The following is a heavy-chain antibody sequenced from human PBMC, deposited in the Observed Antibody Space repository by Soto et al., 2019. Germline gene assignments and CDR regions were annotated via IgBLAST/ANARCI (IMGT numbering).Heavy chain of an antibody. CDR2: IDPSDSYT. J-gene: IGHJ6*02. Sequence: PGESLKISCKGSGYSFTSYWISWVRQMPGKGLEWMGRIDPSDSYTNYSPSFQGHVTISADKSISTAYLQWSSLKASDTAMYYCARARVAAAGASGGYYYYGMDVWGQGTTVTVSS. CDR1: GYSFTSYW. CDR3: ARARVAAAGASGGYYYYGMDV. V-gene: IGHV5-10-1*01. D-gene: IGHD6-13*01.